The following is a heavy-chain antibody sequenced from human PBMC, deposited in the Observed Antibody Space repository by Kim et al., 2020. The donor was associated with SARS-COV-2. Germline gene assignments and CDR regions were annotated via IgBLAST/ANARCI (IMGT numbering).Heavy chain of an antibody. V-gene: IGHV1-18*01. J-gene: IGHJ4*02. CDR1: GYTFTNYA. CDR3: ARDQSSGSYYD. D-gene: IGHD1-26*01. Sequence: ASVKVSCKASGYTFTNYAITWVRQAPGQGLEWMGWISVYNGNTKYGQKFQGRVTMTTDTSTSTAYMELRSLRSDDTAVYYCARDQSSGSYYDWGQGTLVTVSS. CDR2: ISVYNGNT.